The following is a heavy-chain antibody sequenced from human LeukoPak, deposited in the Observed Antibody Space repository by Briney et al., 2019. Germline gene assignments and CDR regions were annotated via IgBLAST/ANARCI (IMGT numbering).Heavy chain of an antibody. V-gene: IGHV3-20*04. CDR3: AKHGVTTAFDP. D-gene: IGHD4-17*01. CDR2: INWNGGST. CDR1: GFTFDDYG. J-gene: IGHJ5*02. Sequence: GGSLRLSCAASGFTFDDYGMSWVRQAPGKGLEWVSGINWNGGSTGYADSVKGRFTISRDNAKNSLYLQMNSLRAEDTAVYYCAKHGVTTAFDPWGQGTLVTVSS.